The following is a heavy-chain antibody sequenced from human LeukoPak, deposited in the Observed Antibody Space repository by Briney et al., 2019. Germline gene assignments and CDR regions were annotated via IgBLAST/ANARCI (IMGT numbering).Heavy chain of an antibody. D-gene: IGHD3-10*01. CDR3: ARGRGLTLSYHYFDY. CDR2: ISSGSSTT. J-gene: IGHJ4*02. Sequence: GGSLRLSCAASGFTFSPLGMNWVRQAPGRGLEWVSYISSGSSTTYYADSVKGRFTISRDNAKNSLYLQVNSLRDKDTAVYYCARGRGLTLSYHYFDYWGQGTLVTVSS. V-gene: IGHV3-48*02. CDR1: GFTFSPLG.